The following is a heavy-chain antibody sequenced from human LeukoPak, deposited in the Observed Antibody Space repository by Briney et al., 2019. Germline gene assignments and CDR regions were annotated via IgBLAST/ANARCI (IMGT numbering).Heavy chain of an antibody. D-gene: IGHD3-10*01. Sequence: PGGSLRLSCAASGFTFSSYSMNWVRQAPGKGLEWVSYISSSSSTIYYADSVKGRFTISRDNSKNTLYLQMNSLRAEDTAVYYCAKDLSVSGSGSYLHYYYGMDVWGQGTTVTVSS. J-gene: IGHJ6*02. CDR1: GFTFSSYS. CDR2: ISSSSSTI. V-gene: IGHV3-48*01. CDR3: AKDLSVSGSGSYLHYYYGMDV.